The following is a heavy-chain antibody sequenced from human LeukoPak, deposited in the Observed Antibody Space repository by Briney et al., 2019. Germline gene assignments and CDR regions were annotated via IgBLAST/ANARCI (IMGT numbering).Heavy chain of an antibody. J-gene: IGHJ5*02. CDR1: GGTFSSYA. Sequence: GSSVKVSCKASGGTFSSYAISWVRQAPGQGLEWMGGIIPIFGTADYAQKFQGRVTITTDESTSTAYMELSSLRSEDTAVYYCARGLEGDNWFDPWGQGILVTVSS. CDR2: IIPIFGTA. V-gene: IGHV1-69*05. D-gene: IGHD3-16*01. CDR3: ARGLEGDNWFDP.